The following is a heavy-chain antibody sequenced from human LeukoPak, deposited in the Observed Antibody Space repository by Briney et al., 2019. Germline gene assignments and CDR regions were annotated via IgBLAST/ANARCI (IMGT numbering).Heavy chain of an antibody. V-gene: IGHV4-34*01. CDR3: ARPSVAGMSNYFDY. CDR1: GGSFSGYY. D-gene: IGHD6-19*01. Sequence: SETLSLTCAVYGGSFSGYYWSWIRQPPGKGLEWIGEINHSGSTNYNPSLKSRVTISVDTSKNQFSLKLSSVTAADTAVYYCARPSVAGMSNYFDYWGQGTLVTVSS. CDR2: INHSGST. J-gene: IGHJ4*02.